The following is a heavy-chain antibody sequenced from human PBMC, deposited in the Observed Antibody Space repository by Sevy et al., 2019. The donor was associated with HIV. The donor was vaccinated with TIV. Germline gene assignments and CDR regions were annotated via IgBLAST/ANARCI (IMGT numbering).Heavy chain of an antibody. CDR3: AREGCTKPHDY. V-gene: IGHV3-23*01. Sequence: GGSLRLSCEASGFTFSKYSMSWVRQAPGKGLEWVSTFSFGCGRINYGGSVKVRFTISRDDSKNTLYLQMNSLRAEDTAVYYCAREGCTKPHDYWGQGTLVTVSS. CDR2: FSFGCGRI. D-gene: IGHD2-8*01. J-gene: IGHJ4*02. CDR1: GFTFSKYS.